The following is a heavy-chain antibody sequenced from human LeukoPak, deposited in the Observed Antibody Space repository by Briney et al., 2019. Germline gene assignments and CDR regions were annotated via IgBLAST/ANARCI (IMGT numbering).Heavy chain of an antibody. D-gene: IGHD2-15*01. Sequence: ASVKVSCKASGGTFSSYTISWVRQAPGQGLEWMGRIIPILGIANYAQKFQGRVTTTADKSTSTAYMELSSLRSEDTAVYYCARESDYCSGGSCYLGAFDIWGQGTMVTVSS. CDR1: GGTFSSYT. V-gene: IGHV1-69*04. CDR2: IIPILGIA. J-gene: IGHJ3*02. CDR3: ARESDYCSGGSCYLGAFDI.